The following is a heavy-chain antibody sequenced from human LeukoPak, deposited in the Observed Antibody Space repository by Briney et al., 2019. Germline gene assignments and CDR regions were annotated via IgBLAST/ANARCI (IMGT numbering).Heavy chain of an antibody. CDR2: IYYSGST. D-gene: IGHD6-13*01. CDR1: GGSISSSSYY. CDR3: ARVTGAAAGSIDYYYMDV. V-gene: IGHV4-39*07. J-gene: IGHJ6*03. Sequence: SETLSLTCTVSGGSISSSSYYWGWIRQPPGKGLEWIGSIYYSGSTYYNPSLKSRVTISVDTSKNQFSLKLSSVTAADTAVYYCARVTGAAAGSIDYYYMDVWGKGTTVTVSS.